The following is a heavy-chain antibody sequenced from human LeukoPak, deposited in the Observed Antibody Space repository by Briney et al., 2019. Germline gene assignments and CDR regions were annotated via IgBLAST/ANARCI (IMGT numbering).Heavy chain of an antibody. CDR3: ARAGMGLFGDLVNCFES. CDR1: GSSIGSGYY. D-gene: IGHD3-10*01. CDR2: IYHTGSP. J-gene: IGHJ5*01. Sequence: PSETLSLTCSVSGSSIGSGYYWGWIRQPPGKGLEWIGSIYHTGSPYYNPSLKRRLTISVDTSKKQFSLKLRSVTAADTAVYYCARAGMGLFGDLVNCFESWGQGTLVTVSS. V-gene: IGHV4-38-2*02.